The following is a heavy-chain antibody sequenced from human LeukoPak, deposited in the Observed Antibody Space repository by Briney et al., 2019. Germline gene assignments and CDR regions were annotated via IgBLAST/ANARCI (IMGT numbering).Heavy chain of an antibody. V-gene: IGHV4-39*01. CDR2: IYYSGST. D-gene: IGHD3-22*01. CDR3: ARLYYDSSGYSFDY. J-gene: IGHJ4*02. CDR1: GGSVSSSHY. Sequence: PETPSLTCTVSGGSVSSSHYWDWIRQPPGKGLEWIGSIYYSGSTYYNPSLKSRVTISVDTSKNQFSLKLSSVTAADTAVYYCARLYYDSSGYSFDYWGQGTLVTVSS.